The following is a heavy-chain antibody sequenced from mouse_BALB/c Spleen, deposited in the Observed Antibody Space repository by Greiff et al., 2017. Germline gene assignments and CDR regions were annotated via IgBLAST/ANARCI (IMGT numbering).Heavy chain of an antibody. CDR1: GDSITSGY. V-gene: IGHV3-8*02. D-gene: IGHD2-1*01. Sequence: EVKLEESGPSLVKPSQTLSLTCSVTGDSITSGYWNWIRKFPGNKLEYMGYISYSGSTYYNPSLKSRISITRDTSKNQYYLQLNSVTTEDTATYYCARSWLYGNYVYYAMDYWGQGTSVTVSS. J-gene: IGHJ4*01. CDR2: ISYSGST. CDR3: ARSWLYGNYVYYAMDY.